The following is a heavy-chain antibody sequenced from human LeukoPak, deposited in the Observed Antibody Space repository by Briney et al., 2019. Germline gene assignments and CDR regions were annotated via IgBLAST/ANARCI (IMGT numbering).Heavy chain of an antibody. Sequence: GRSLRLSCAASGFTFSSYGMHWVRQAPGKGLEWVAVIWFDGSNKYYADSVKGRFTISRDNSKNTLYLQMNSLRAEDTAVYYCAKVLEQLVPDYWGQGTLVTVSS. D-gene: IGHD6-6*01. CDR2: IWFDGSNK. CDR3: AKVLEQLVPDY. CDR1: GFTFSSYG. V-gene: IGHV3-33*06. J-gene: IGHJ4*02.